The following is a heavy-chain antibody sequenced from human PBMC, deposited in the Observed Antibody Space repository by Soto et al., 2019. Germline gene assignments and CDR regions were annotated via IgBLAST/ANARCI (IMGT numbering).Heavy chain of an antibody. Sequence: QVQLQESGPGLVKPSETLSLTCTVSGGSISSYYWSWIRQPPGKGLEWIGYIYYSGSTNYNPSLKSRVTISVDTSKNQFSLKLSSVTAADTAVYYCARGGVVAATLGWFDPGGQGTLVTVSS. CDR2: IYYSGST. CDR1: GGSISSYY. CDR3: ARGGVVAATLGWFDP. D-gene: IGHD2-15*01. V-gene: IGHV4-59*08. J-gene: IGHJ5*02.